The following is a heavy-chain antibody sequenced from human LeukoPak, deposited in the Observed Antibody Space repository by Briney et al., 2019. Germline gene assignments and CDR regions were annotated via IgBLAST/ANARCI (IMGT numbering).Heavy chain of an antibody. Sequence: GGSLRLSCAASGFTFSSYEMNWVRQAPGKGLEWVSYISSSGSTIYYADSVKGRFTISRANSKNTLYLQMNSLRAEEDTAVYYCAKDLVDRGNHLYYFDFWGQGTLVTVSS. D-gene: IGHD2-8*02. V-gene: IGHV3-48*03. CDR1: GFTFSSYE. J-gene: IGHJ4*02. CDR3: AKDLVDRGNHLYYFDF. CDR2: ISSSGSTI.